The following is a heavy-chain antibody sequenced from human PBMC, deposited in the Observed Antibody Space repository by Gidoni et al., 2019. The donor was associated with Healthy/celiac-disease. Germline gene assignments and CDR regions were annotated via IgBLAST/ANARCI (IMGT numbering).Heavy chain of an antibody. V-gene: IGHV4-39*07. J-gene: IGHJ3*02. Sequence: QLQLQESGPGLVKPSEPLSLTCTVSGGSISSSSYYWGWIRQPPGKGLEWIGSIYYSGSTYYNPSLKSRVTISVDTSKNQFSLKLSSVTAADTAVYYCARDLSYPGSGAFDIWGQGTMVTVSS. D-gene: IGHD5-18*01. CDR3: ARDLSYPGSGAFDI. CDR2: IYYSGST. CDR1: GGSISSSSYY.